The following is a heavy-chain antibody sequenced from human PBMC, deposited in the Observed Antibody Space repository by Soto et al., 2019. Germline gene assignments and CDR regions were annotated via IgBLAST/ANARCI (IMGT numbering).Heavy chain of an antibody. D-gene: IGHD7-27*01. CDR3: ATQLTGDLDF. Sequence: QVQLVQSGAEARKPGSSVKVSCVASGGTFSTSAMNWVRQAPGQGLEWVGGIIPVFGTPTYAQSLQGRVTITVDVSTTTAYMELTRLRPEDTAVYYCATQLTGDLDFWGQGTLVIVSS. CDR2: IIPVFGTP. V-gene: IGHV1-69*13. CDR1: GGTFSTSA. J-gene: IGHJ4*02.